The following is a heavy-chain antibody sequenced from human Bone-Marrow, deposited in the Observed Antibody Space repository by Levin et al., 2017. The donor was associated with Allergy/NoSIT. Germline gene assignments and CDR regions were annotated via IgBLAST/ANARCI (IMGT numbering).Heavy chain of an antibody. D-gene: IGHD3-3*01. CDR1: GGSISSSNW. V-gene: IGHV4-4*02. Sequence: PSETLSLTCAVSGGSISSSNWWSWVRQPPGKGLEWIGEIYHSGSTNYNPSLKSRVTISVDKSKNQFSLKLSSVTAADTAVYYCARAPFRTIFEALLDYWGQGTLVTVSS. J-gene: IGHJ4*02. CDR3: ARAPFRTIFEALLDY. CDR2: IYHSGST.